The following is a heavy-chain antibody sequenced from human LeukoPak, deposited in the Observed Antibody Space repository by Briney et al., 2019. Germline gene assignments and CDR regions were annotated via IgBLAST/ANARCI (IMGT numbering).Heavy chain of an antibody. CDR3: ARAWSRGSSWYWDR. CDR1: GYTFTDYG. Sequence: ASVKVSCKASGYTFTDYGINWVRQVPGQGPEWMGWISTLYGNKNYAQKFQGRLTLTSDTSTSTAFLELTSLASGDTAVYYCARAWSRGSSWYWDRWGQGTLITVSS. D-gene: IGHD1-14*01. CDR2: ISTLYGNK. V-gene: IGHV1-18*01. J-gene: IGHJ5*02.